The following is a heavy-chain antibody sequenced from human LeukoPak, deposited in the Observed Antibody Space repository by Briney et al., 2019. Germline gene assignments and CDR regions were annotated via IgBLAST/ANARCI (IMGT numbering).Heavy chain of an antibody. Sequence: AGGSLRLSCAASGXTFSSYVMYWVRQAPGKGLEYVCSLSSNGGSTYYANSVKGRFTISRDNSKNTLYLQMGSLRAEDMAVYYCARGGQSKYDSSGYLNYFDYWGQGTLVTVSS. CDR3: ARGGQSKYDSSGYLNYFDY. D-gene: IGHD3-22*01. CDR1: GXTFSSYV. CDR2: LSSNGGST. V-gene: IGHV3-64*01. J-gene: IGHJ4*02.